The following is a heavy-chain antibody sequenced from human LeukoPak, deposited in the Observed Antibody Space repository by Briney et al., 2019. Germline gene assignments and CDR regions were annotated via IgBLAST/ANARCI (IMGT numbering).Heavy chain of an antibody. D-gene: IGHD3-10*01. V-gene: IGHV4-39*01. J-gene: IGHJ4*02. CDR1: GGSISSSSYY. CDR3: ARTRSSGSSPFDY. Sequence: PSETLSLTCTVSGGSISSSSYYWGWIRQPPGKGLEWIGSIYYSGSTYYNPSLKSRVTISVDTSKNQFSLKLSSVTAADTAVYFCARTRSSGSSPFDYWGQGTLVTVSS. CDR2: IYYSGST.